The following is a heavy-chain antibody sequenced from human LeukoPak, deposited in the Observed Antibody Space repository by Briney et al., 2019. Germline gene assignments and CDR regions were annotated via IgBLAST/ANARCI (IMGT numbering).Heavy chain of an antibody. Sequence: SETLSLTCAVYGGSFSGYYWSWIRQPPGMGLEWIGEINHSGSTNYNPSLKSRVTISVDTSKNQFSLKLSSVTAADTAVYYCARASRGGSYYYYYMDVWGKGTTVTVSS. V-gene: IGHV4-34*01. CDR2: INHSGST. CDR3: ARASRGGSYYYYYMDV. D-gene: IGHD1-26*01. CDR1: GGSFSGYY. J-gene: IGHJ6*03.